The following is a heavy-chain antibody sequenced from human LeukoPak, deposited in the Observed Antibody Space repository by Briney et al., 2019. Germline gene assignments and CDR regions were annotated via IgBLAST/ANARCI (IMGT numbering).Heavy chain of an antibody. Sequence: GGSLRLSCAASGFXFSDYYMTWIRQAPGRGREWLSYINGSSSDTKYADSVKGRFTISRDNAKNSLYLLMNSLRAEDTAVYYCARRGTTYCTVDSCHPNWFDPWGQGTLVTVSS. CDR2: INGSSSDT. D-gene: IGHD2-15*01. J-gene: IGHJ5*02. V-gene: IGHV3-11*03. CDR1: GFXFSDYY. CDR3: ARRGTTYCTVDSCHPNWFDP.